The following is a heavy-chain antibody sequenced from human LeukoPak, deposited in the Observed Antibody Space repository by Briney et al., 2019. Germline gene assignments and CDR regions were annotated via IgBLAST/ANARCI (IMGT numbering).Heavy chain of an antibody. CDR2: VDYSGST. CDR3: ARDGAERGVASRAFDY. D-gene: IGHD3-10*01. V-gene: IGHV4-39*07. Sequence: SETLSLTCTVSGGSISSSSHYWGWIRQPPGKGLEWIGSVDYSGSTYYNPSLKSRVTISVDTSKNQFSLKLSSVTAADTGVYYCARDGAERGVASRAFDYWGQGTLVTVSS. CDR1: GGSISSSSHY. J-gene: IGHJ4*02.